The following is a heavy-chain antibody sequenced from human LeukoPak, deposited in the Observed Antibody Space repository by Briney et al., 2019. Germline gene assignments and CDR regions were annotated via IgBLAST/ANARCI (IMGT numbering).Heavy chain of an antibody. J-gene: IGHJ6*03. CDR1: GYTFTGYY. Sequence: ASVKVSCKASGYTFTGYYMHWVRHAPGQGLEWMGWINPNSGGTNYAQKFQGRVTMTRDTSISTAYMELSRLRSDDTAVYYCARDDKFYYYYMDVWGKGTTVTVSS. D-gene: IGHD3-9*01. CDR3: ARDDKFYYYYMDV. V-gene: IGHV1-2*02. CDR2: INPNSGGT.